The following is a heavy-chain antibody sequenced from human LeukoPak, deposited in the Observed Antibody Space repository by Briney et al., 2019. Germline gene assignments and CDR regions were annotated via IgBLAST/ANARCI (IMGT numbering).Heavy chain of an antibody. D-gene: IGHD6-6*01. CDR2: INPNSGGT. CDR1: GYTFTGCY. J-gene: IGHJ4*02. V-gene: IGHV1-2*02. CDR3: ATSSRIAAREFDY. Sequence: ASVKVSCKASGYTFTGCYMHWVRQAPGQGLEWMGWINPNSGGTNYAQKFQGRVTMTRDTSISTAYMELSRLRSDDTAVYYCATSSRIAAREFDYWGQGTLVTVSS.